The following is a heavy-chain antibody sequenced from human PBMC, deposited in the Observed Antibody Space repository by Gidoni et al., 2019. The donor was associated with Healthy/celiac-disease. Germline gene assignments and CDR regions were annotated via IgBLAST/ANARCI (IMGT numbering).Heavy chain of an antibody. D-gene: IGHD5-12*01. CDR3: AREAYDLGGPSEIDY. V-gene: IGHV3-66*02. CDR1: GFTVSSNY. CDR2: IYSGGST. J-gene: IGHJ4*02. Sequence: EVQLVESGGGLVQPGGSLRLSCAASGFTVSSNYMSWVRQAPGKGLEWVSVIYSGGSTYYADSVKGRFTISRDNSKNTLYLQMNSLRAEDTAVYYCAREAYDLGGPSEIDYWGQGTLVTVSS.